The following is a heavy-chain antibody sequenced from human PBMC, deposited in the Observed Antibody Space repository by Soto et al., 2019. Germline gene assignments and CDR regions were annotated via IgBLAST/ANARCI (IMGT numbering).Heavy chain of an antibody. Sequence: ASVKVSCKASGYTFSGSVMHWVRQAPGQGLEWMGWINADNGNTKYSQKFQGRVTMTWDTSASTAYMELSSLRSEDTAIYYCASEIDATTATSRDYWGQGTLVTVSS. CDR3: ASEIDATTATSRDY. V-gene: IGHV1-3*01. CDR1: GYTFSGSV. CDR2: INADNGNT. D-gene: IGHD4-17*01. J-gene: IGHJ4*02.